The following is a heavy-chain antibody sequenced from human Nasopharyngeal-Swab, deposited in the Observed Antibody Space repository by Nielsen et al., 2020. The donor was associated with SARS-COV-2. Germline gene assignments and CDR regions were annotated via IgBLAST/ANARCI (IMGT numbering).Heavy chain of an antibody. D-gene: IGHD5-18*01. V-gene: IGHV4-59*01. J-gene: IGHJ4*02. Sequence: SETLSLTCIVSGGSISSYYWSWIRQPPGKGLEWMGYSFNSGSTNYNSSLKSRVTISVDTSKNQFSLRLSSVTASDSAVYYCARDDTAMSTGFDYWGQGGLVTVSS. CDR3: ARDDTAMSTGFDY. CDR1: GGSISSYY. CDR2: SFNSGST.